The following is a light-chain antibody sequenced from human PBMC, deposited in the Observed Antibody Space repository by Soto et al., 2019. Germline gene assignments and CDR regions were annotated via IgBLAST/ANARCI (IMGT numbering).Light chain of an antibody. Sequence: QSALTQPASVSGSPGQSITISCTGTKSDVGAYPYVSWYQQHPGTAPKLLIYEVADRPAGVSDRLSGPKSCNKASLTISALQSEDGAVYYCSSYETSGTNVIFGGGNQVTVL. CDR2: EVA. CDR3: SSYETSGTNVI. V-gene: IGLV2-14*03. J-gene: IGLJ2*01. CDR1: KSDVGAYPY.